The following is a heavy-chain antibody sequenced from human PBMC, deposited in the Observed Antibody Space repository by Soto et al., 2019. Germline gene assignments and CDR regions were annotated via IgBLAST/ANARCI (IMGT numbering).Heavy chain of an antibody. CDR1: GFTVSSNY. CDR2: IYSGGST. CDR3: ARENHQRQDY. J-gene: IGHJ4*02. D-gene: IGHD2-2*01. V-gene: IGHV3-53*04. Sequence: EVQLVESGGGLVQPGGSLRLSCAASGFTVSSNYMSWVRQAPGKGLEWVSVIYSGGSTYYADSVKGRFTISRHNSKNTLYLQMNSLSAEDTAVYYCARENHQRQDYWGQGTLVTVSS.